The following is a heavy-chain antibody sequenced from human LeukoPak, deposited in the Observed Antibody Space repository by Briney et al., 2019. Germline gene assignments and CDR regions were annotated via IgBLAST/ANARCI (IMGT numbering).Heavy chain of an antibody. J-gene: IGHJ4*02. V-gene: IGHV4-34*01. D-gene: IGHD1-26*01. CDR1: GGSFSGYY. CDR2: INHSGST. Sequence: SETLSLTCAVYGGSFSGYYWSWIRQPPGKGLEWIGEINHSGSTNYNPSLKSRVTISVDTSKNQFSLKLGSVTAADTAVYYCARGKAVGATRGPPFYPFDYWGQETLVTVSS. CDR3: ARGKAVGATRGPPFYPFDY.